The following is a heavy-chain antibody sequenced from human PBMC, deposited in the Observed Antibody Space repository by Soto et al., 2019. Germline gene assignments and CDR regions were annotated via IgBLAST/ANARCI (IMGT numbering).Heavy chain of an antibody. J-gene: IGHJ4*02. CDR3: AKRGSGSYYDY. Sequence: EVQLLESGGGLVQPGGSLRLSCAASGFTFSSYAMRWVRQAPGKGREWVSAISGRGGSTYYADSVKGRFTISRDNSKNTLYLQMNSLRAEDTAVYYCAKRGSGSYYDYWGQGTLVTVSS. CDR2: ISGRGGST. D-gene: IGHD3-10*01. V-gene: IGHV3-23*01. CDR1: GFTFSSYA.